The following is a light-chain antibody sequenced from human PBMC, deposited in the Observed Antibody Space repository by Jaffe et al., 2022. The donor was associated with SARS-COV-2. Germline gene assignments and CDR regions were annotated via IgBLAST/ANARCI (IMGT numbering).Light chain of an antibody. CDR1: QSIGTR. CDR2: KAS. CDR3: QQYYSYPLT. V-gene: IGKV1-5*03. Sequence: DIQMTQSPSTLSASVGDRVTITCRASQSIGTRLAWYQRKPGKAPKLLFYKASNLQSGVPLRFSGSGSGTEFTLTISSLQPDDSATYYCQQYYSYPLTFGGGTKVEVK. J-gene: IGKJ4*01.